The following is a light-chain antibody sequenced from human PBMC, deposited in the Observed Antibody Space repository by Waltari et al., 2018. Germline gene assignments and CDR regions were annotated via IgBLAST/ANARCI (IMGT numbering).Light chain of an antibody. V-gene: IGKV1-16*01. CDR3: QQYFTTRWT. CDR2: GAS. J-gene: IGKJ1*01. Sequence: DIQMTQSPSSLAASVGDRVTITCRASQGISKFLAWFRQKPGKAPESLIYGASSLQSGVPSRFSGSGSGTDFTLTISSLQAEDVAVYYCQQYFTTRWTFGQGTKVEIK. CDR1: QGISKF.